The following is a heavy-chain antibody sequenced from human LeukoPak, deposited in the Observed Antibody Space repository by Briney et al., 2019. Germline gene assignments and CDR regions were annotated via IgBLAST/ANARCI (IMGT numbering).Heavy chain of an antibody. V-gene: IGHV4-59*11. CDR2: IYYSGST. D-gene: IGHD3-9*01. CDR1: GGSLSSHY. CDR3: ARGLWNILTGYYIDY. J-gene: IGHJ4*02. Sequence: PSETLSLTCTVSGGSLSSHYWSWIRQPPGKGLEWIAYIYYSGSTNYNPSLKSRVTISVDTSKKQFSLKLSSVTAADTAVYYCARGLWNILTGYYIDYWGQGTLVTVSS.